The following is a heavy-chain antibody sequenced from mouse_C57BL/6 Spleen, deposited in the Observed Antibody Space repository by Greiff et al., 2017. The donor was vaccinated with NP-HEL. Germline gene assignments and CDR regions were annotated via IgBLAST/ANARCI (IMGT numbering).Heavy chain of an antibody. V-gene: IGHV5-4*03. D-gene: IGHD2-4*01. J-gene: IGHJ2*01. Sequence: EVMLVESGGGLVKPGGSLKLSCAASGFTFSSYAMSWVRQTPEQRLEWVATISAGGSYTYYPDNVKGRFTISRDNAKNNLYLQMSHLKSEDTAMDYCARAYYDYEKLFDYWGQGTTLTVSS. CDR3: ARAYYDYEKLFDY. CDR2: ISAGGSYT. CDR1: GFTFSSYA.